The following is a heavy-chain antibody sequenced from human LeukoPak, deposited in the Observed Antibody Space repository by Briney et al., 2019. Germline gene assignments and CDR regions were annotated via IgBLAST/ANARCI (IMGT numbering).Heavy chain of an antibody. CDR2: ISSSSYI. D-gene: IGHD2-2*01. Sequence: PGGSLRLSCAASGFTFSSYSMNWVRQAAGKGLEWVSSISSSSYIYYADSMKGRFTISRDNAKNSLYLQMNSLRAEDTAVYYCARDSTLSSPNPWGTWGQGTLVTVSS. J-gene: IGHJ5*02. V-gene: IGHV3-21*01. CDR3: ARDSTLSSPNPWGT. CDR1: GFTFSSYS.